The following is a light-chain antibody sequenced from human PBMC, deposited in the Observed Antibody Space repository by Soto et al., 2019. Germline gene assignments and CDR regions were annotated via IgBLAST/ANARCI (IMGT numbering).Light chain of an antibody. J-gene: IGLJ1*01. CDR3: CSYAGSSTYV. Sequence: QSALTQPASVSGSPGQSITISCTGTSSVVGSYNLVSWYQQHPGKAPKLMIYEGSKRPSGVSNRFSGSKSGNTASLTISRLQAEDEADYYCCSYAGSSTYVFGTGTKVTVL. CDR2: EGS. V-gene: IGLV2-23*01. CDR1: SSVVGSYNL.